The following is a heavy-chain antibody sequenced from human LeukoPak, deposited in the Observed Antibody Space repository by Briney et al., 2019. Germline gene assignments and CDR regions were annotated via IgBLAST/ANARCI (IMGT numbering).Heavy chain of an antibody. CDR1: GGSITSSHHH. Sequence: SETLSLTCTVSGGSITSSHHHWGWIRHPPGKGLEWIGRIYYSGNPYSNPSLKSRLTISVDTSKNQFSLKLTSVTTADAAVYYCARQTAVAAGYYFDYWGPGTLVTVSS. V-gene: IGHV4-39*01. J-gene: IGHJ4*02. CDR3: ARQTAVAAGYYFDY. D-gene: IGHD6-19*01. CDR2: IYYSGNP.